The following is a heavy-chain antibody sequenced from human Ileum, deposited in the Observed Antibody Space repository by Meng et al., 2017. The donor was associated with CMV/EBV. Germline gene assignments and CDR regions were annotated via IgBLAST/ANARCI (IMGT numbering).Heavy chain of an antibody. V-gene: IGHV3-11*01. CDR1: GFTFSDYY. CDR3: VRDFLYGDYDYYYGLDV. J-gene: IGHJ6*02. CDR2: ISHSGNPI. D-gene: IGHD4-17*01. Sequence: GESLKISCTASGFTFSDYYMNWIRQAPGKGPEWVSYISHSGNPIYYADSVKGRFTISRDNAKNSLYLQMNVLRAEDTAVYYCVRDFLYGDYDYYYGLDVWGQGTTVTVSS.